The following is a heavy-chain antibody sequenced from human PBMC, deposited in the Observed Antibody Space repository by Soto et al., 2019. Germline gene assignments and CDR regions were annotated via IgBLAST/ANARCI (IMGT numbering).Heavy chain of an antibody. Sequence: SLRLSCAASGFTFSSYGMHWVRQAPGKGLEWVAVIWYDGSNKYYADSVKGRFTISRDNSKNTLYLQMNSLRAEDTAVYYCARDYAITGTTLDYWGQGTLVTVSS. CDR1: GFTFSSYG. J-gene: IGHJ4*02. CDR3: ARDYAITGTTLDY. D-gene: IGHD1-20*01. V-gene: IGHV3-33*01. CDR2: IWYDGSNK.